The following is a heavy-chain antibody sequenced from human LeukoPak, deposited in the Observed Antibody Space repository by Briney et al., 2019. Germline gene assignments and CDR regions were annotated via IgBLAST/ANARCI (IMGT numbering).Heavy chain of an antibody. CDR1: GFTFSSYA. J-gene: IGHJ4*02. CDR2: ISSNGGST. Sequence: GGSLRLSCAASGFTFSSYAMHWVRQAPGKGLEYVSAISSNGGSTYYANSVKGRFTISRDNSKNTLYLQMGSLRAEDMAVYYCARDGIQLWTLLDYWGQGTLVTVSS. D-gene: IGHD5-18*01. CDR3: ARDGIQLWTLLDY. V-gene: IGHV3-64*01.